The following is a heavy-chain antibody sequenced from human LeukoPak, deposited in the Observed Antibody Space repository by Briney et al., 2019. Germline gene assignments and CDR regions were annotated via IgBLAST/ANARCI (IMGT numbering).Heavy chain of an antibody. J-gene: IGHJ4*02. Sequence: SETLSLTCAVSGGSISGYYWSWIRQPPGKGLEWIGYIYYSGSTSYNPSLKSRVTISVDTSKNQFSLNLRSVTAADTAVYYCASGRTAILCDYWGQGTLVTVSS. CDR2: IYYSGST. CDR1: GGSISGYY. V-gene: IGHV4-59*01. D-gene: IGHD2-21*02. CDR3: ASGRTAILCDY.